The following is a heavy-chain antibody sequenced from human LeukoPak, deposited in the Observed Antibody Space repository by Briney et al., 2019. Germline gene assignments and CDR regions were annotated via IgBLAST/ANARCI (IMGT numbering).Heavy chain of an antibody. CDR1: GFTFNNAW. V-gene: IGHV3-15*01. J-gene: IGHJ4*02. CDR2: IKSKTDGGTT. CDR3: TAAGIVGATGDY. Sequence: GGSLRLSCAASGFTFNNAWMSWVRQAPGKGLEWVGRIKSKTDGGTTDYAAPVKDRFTISRDDSENTLYLEMNSLILEDTGVYYCTAAGIVGATGDYWGQGTPVTVSS. D-gene: IGHD1-26*01.